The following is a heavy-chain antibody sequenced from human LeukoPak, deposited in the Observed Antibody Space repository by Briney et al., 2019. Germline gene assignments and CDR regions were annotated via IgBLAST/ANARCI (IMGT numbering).Heavy chain of an antibody. CDR3: ARELAVAGEIDY. D-gene: IGHD6-19*01. J-gene: IGHJ4*02. Sequence: SETLSLTCTVSGGSISSGSYYWSWIRQPAGRGLEWIGRMYTSGSTNYNPSLKSRVTMSVDTSKNQFSLKLSSVTAADTAVYYCARELAVAGEIDYWGQGTLVTVSS. V-gene: IGHV4-61*02. CDR2: MYTSGST. CDR1: GGSISSGSYY.